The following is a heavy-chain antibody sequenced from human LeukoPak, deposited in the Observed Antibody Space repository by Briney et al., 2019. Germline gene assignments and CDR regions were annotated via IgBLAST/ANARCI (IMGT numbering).Heavy chain of an antibody. Sequence: PSETLSLTCTVSGGSISSYYWSWIRQPPGKGLEWIGHIYYSGSTNYNPSLKSRVTISIDTSKNQFSLRLNSVTAADTAVYYCARAGPSSGWYNFDYWGQGTLVTVSS. CDR2: IYYSGST. CDR1: GGSISSYY. D-gene: IGHD6-19*01. J-gene: IGHJ4*02. V-gene: IGHV4-59*01. CDR3: ARAGPSSGWYNFDY.